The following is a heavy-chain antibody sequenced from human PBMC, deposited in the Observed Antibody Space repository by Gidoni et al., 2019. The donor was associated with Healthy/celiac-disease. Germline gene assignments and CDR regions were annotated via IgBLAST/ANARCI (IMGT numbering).Heavy chain of an antibody. CDR2: ISGSGGST. V-gene: IGHV3-23*01. CDR1: GFTFSSYA. J-gene: IGHJ3*02. D-gene: IGHD6-19*01. CDR3: AKDGIAVAGALMRGPMGFDI. Sequence: EVQLLESGGGLVQPGGYLRLSCAASGFTFSSYAMTWVRPAPGKGLEWVSAISGSGGSTYYADSVKGRFTISRDKSKNTLYLQMNSLRAEDTAVYHCAKDGIAVAGALMRGPMGFDIWGQGTMVTVSS.